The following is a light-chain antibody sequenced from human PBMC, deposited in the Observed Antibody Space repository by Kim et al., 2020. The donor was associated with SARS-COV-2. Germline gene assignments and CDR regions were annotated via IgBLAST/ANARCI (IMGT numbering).Light chain of an antibody. J-gene: IGKJ2*01. Sequence: PGERVTLSCRASQSVSSSYLTWYQQKPGQAPRLLIYGASTRATSIPARFSGSGSGTDFTLTISSLQPEDFAVYYCQQDYNSMYTFGQGTKLE. CDR2: GAS. V-gene: IGKV3D-7*01. CDR1: QSVSSSY. CDR3: QQDYNSMYT.